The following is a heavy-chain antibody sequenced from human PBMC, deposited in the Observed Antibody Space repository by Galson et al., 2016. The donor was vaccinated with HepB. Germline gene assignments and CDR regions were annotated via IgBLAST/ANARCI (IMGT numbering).Heavy chain of an antibody. CDR1: GGTFSSYA. V-gene: IGHV1-69*13. CDR2: IIPIFGTA. CDR3: ARAWSSWYVNQHYYYGMDV. Sequence: SVKVSCKASGGTFSSYAISWVRQAPGQGLGWMGGIIPIFGTANYAQRFQGRVTITADESTSTAYMELSSLRSEDTAVYYCARAWSSWYVNQHYYYGMDVWGQGTTVTVSS. J-gene: IGHJ6*02. D-gene: IGHD6-13*01.